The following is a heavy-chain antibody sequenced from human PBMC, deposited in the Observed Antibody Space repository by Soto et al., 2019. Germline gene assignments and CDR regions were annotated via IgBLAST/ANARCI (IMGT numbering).Heavy chain of an antibody. V-gene: IGHV4-34*01. CDR3: ARTRGMRRGFGELFGPIRNWQFDP. Sequence: SETLSLTCAVYGGSFSGYYWSWIRQPPGKGLEWIGEINHSGSTNYNPSLKSRVTISVDTSKNQFSLKLSSVTAADTAVYYCARTRGMRRGFGELFGPIRNWQFDPWGQGPLVTVPQ. CDR2: INHSGST. CDR1: GGSFSGYY. D-gene: IGHD3-10*01. J-gene: IGHJ5*02.